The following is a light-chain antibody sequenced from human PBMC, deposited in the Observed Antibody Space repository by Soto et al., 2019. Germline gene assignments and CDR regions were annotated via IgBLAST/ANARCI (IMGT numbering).Light chain of an antibody. CDR2: AAS. CDR3: QRYDSPPLT. CDR1: QSVSTYG. J-gene: IGKJ4*01. V-gene: IGKV3-20*01. Sequence: EIVLAQSPDTLSLSPGERATLSCRASQSVSTYGLAWHQQKGRQPPRLLTYAASITTAGIPYWFGSSGSGTDLPPTISRLDTEDFEVYCRQRYDSPPLTFGGGAKVEIK.